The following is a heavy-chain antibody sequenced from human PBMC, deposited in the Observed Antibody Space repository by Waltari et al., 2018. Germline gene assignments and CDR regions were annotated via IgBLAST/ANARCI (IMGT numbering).Heavy chain of an antibody. CDR1: AFSLAPFG. CDR2: FFFGGGDT. Sequence: QVQLVESGGGVVQPGMSLRLSRAASAFSLAPFGMHLFRQAPGKGLEWVALFFFGGGDTFYAGSVRGRFTISRDNSKNTLYLDINSLRLDDTAIYYCAKDAFGNTYLDHWGQGTLVTVSS. V-gene: IGHV3-30*19. CDR3: AKDAFGNTYLDH. J-gene: IGHJ4*02. D-gene: IGHD3-10*01.